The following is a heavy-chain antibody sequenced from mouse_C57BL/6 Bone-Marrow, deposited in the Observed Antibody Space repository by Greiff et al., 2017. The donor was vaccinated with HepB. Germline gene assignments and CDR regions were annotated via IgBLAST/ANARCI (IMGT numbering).Heavy chain of an antibody. D-gene: IGHD1-1*01. J-gene: IGHJ1*03. CDR1: GFNIKDDY. CDR2: IDPENGDT. Sequence: DVQLVESGAELVRPGASVKLSCTASGFNIKDDYMHWVKQRPEQGLEWIGWIDPENGDTEYASKFQGKATITADTSSNTAYLQLSSLTSEDTAVDYCTTGYGSSSYWYFDVWGTGTTVTVSS. CDR3: TTGYGSSSYWYFDV. V-gene: IGHV14-4*01.